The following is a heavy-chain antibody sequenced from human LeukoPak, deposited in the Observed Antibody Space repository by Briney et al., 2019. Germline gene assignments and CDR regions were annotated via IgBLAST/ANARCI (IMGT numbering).Heavy chain of an antibody. J-gene: IGHJ4*02. Sequence: GGSLRLSCAASGFTFNNYNMNWVRQAPGKALEWVSSITSSGTYIFYADSVKGRFTISRDNSKNTLYLEVMSPTAEDTAVYYCAKDDAWLRFGEWSQGTLVTVSS. V-gene: IGHV3-21*04. CDR3: AKDDAWLRFGE. CDR2: ITSSGTYI. D-gene: IGHD3-10*01. CDR1: GFTFNNYN.